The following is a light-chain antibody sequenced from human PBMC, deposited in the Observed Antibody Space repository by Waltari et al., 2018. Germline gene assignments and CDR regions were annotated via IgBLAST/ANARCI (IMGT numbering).Light chain of an antibody. J-gene: IGKJ3*01. CDR1: QSISSY. CDR3: QQSYTTRFT. V-gene: IGKV1-39*01. CDR2: AAS. Sequence: IQMTQSPSSLSASVGDRVTITCRASQSISSYLNWYEQKPGKGTKLLIYAASSLQSGVPARLLGSGSGTDFTLTIRSLQPQDYATYSCQQSYTTRFTLGPGTKVAIK.